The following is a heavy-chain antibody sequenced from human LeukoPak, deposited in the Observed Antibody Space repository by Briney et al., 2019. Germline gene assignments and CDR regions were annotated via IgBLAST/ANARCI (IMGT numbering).Heavy chain of an antibody. CDR2: INHSGST. V-gene: IGHV4-34*01. J-gene: IGHJ6*02. CDR1: GGSFSGYY. Sequence: PSETLSLTCAVYGGSFSGYYWSWIRQPPGKGLEWIGEINHSGSTNYNPSLKSRVTISVDTSKNQFSLKLSSVTAADTAVYYCARVPEGYCSSTSCLYYGMGVWGQGTTVTVSS. CDR3: ARVPEGYCSSTSCLYYGMGV. D-gene: IGHD2-2*01.